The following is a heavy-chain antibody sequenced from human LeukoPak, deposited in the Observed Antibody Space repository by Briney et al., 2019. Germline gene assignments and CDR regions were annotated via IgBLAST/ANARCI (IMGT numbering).Heavy chain of an antibody. J-gene: IGHJ5*02. D-gene: IGHD3-10*01. Sequence: GGSLRLSCAASGFTFSRYSMNWVRQAPGKGLEWVSSITSGDTYIYYADSVKGRFTISRDNAKNSLFLQMDSLRAEDTAVYYCARGVNSYASGSYLRDWFDPWGQGTLVTVSS. CDR3: ARGVNSYASGSYLRDWFDP. CDR2: ITSGDTYI. CDR1: GFTFSRYS. V-gene: IGHV3-21*01.